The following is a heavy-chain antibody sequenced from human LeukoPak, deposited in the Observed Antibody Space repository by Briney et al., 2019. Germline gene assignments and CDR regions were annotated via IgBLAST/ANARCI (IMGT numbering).Heavy chain of an antibody. V-gene: IGHV3-53*01. D-gene: IGHD4-17*01. CDR1: GFTFSSYA. CDR2: IYSGGST. CDR3: ARDGGGDYGDLDY. J-gene: IGHJ4*02. Sequence: GGSLRLSCAASGFTFSSYAMSWVRQAPGKGLEWVSVIYSGGSTYYADSVKGRFAISRDNSKNTLYLQMNSLRAEDTAVYYCARDGGGDYGDLDYWGQGTLVTVSS.